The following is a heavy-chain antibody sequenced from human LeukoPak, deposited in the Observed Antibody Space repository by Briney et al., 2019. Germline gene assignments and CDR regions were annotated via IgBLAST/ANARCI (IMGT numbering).Heavy chain of an antibody. CDR3: ARAATDGDYFDY. Sequence: ASVKVSCKASGYTFTSYGISWVRQAPGQGLECMGWISAYNGNTNYAQKFQDRLTMTTDKSTSTAYMELRSLRSDDTAVYYCARAATDGDYFDYWGQGTLVTVSS. CDR2: ISAYNGNT. V-gene: IGHV1-18*01. J-gene: IGHJ4*02. D-gene: IGHD5-12*01. CDR1: GYTFTSYG.